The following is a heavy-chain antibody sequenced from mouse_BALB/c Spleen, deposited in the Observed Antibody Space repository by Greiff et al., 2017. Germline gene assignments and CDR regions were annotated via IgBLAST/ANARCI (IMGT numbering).Heavy chain of an antibody. D-gene: IGHD2-14*01. CDR3: NAGYRYYYAMDY. Sequence: VQLKQSGAELVRSGASVKLSCTASGFNIKDYYMHWVKQRPEQGLEWIGWIDPDNGDTEYAPKFQGKATMTADTSSNTAYLQLSSLTSEDTAVYYCNAGYRYYYAMDYWGQGTSVTVSS. V-gene: IGHV14-4*02. CDR2: IDPDNGDT. J-gene: IGHJ4*01. CDR1: GFNIKDYY.